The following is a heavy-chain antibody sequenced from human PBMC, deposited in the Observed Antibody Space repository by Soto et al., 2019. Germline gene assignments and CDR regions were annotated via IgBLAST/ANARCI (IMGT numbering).Heavy chain of an antibody. CDR1: GFTFSNAW. CDR3: TTDRQSGSYYAYYFDY. CDR2: IKSKTDGGTT. J-gene: IGHJ4*02. D-gene: IGHD1-26*01. Sequence: EVQLVESGGGLVKPGGSLRLSCAASGFTFSNAWMNWVRQAPGKGLEWVGRIKSKTDGGTTDYAAPVKGRFTISRDDSKNTLYRQMNSLKTEDTAVYYCTTDRQSGSYYAYYFDYWGQGTLVTVSS. V-gene: IGHV3-15*07.